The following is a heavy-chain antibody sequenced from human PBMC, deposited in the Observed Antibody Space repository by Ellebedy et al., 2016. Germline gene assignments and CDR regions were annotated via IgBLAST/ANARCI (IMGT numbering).Heavy chain of an antibody. Sequence: GGSLRLXXAASGFTFSSYSMNWVRQAPGKGLEWVSSISSSSSYIYYADSVKGRFTISRDNAKNSLYLQMNSLRAEDTAVYYCASTGSGYQLLTNWFDPWGQGTLVTVSS. CDR3: ASTGSGYQLLTNWFDP. D-gene: IGHD2-2*01. CDR1: GFTFSSYS. CDR2: ISSSSSYI. V-gene: IGHV3-21*01. J-gene: IGHJ5*02.